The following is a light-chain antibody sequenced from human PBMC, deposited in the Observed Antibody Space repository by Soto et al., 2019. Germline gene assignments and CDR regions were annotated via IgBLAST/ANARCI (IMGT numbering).Light chain of an antibody. Sequence: EIVMTQSPATLSVSPGERVTLSCRASQTVGSNFAWYQQKPGQAPRLLIYGASTRATAIPARFSGSGSGTEFTLTISSLQSEDFAVYSCQQYNNWLGTFGQGTKVEIK. V-gene: IGKV3-15*01. CDR1: QTVGSN. J-gene: IGKJ1*01. CDR3: QQYNNWLGT. CDR2: GAS.